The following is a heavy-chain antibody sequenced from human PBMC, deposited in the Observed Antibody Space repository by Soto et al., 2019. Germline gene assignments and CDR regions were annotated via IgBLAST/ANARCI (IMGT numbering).Heavy chain of an antibody. Sequence: QVQLVESGGAVVQPGRSLRLSCVGSGYTFRTFGMHWVRQTPAKGLEWVAVLSYDSRNEFYADSVRGRFTISRDNSKNTLYLQMNSLRVEDTAMYYCTKEMGSAMPFETWGKGTPVTVSS. D-gene: IGHD2-2*01. J-gene: IGHJ5*02. CDR1: GYTFRTFG. V-gene: IGHV3-30*18. CDR2: LSYDSRNE. CDR3: TKEMGSAMPFET.